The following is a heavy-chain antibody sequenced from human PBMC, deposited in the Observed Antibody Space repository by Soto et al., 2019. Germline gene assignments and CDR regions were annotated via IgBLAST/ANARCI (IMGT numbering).Heavy chain of an antibody. CDR1: GFTFSSYG. CDR2: IWYDGSNK. V-gene: IGHV3-33*01. D-gene: IGHD6-19*01. J-gene: IGHJ6*02. CDR3: AREIAVAGTGGVYYGMDV. Sequence: GGSLRLSCAASGFTFSSYGMHWVRQAPGKGLEWVAVIWYDGSNKYYADSVKGRFTISRDNSKNTLYLQMNSLRAEDTAVYYCAREIAVAGTGGVYYGMDVWGQGTTVTVSS.